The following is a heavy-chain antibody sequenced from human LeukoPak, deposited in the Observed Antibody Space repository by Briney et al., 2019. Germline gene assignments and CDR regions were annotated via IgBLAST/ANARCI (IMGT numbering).Heavy chain of an antibody. CDR2: INHSGST. D-gene: IGHD3-22*01. CDR1: VGSFSGYY. J-gene: IGHJ4*02. Sequence: PSGTLSLTRAVYVGSFSGYYWSGIRQTPGKGPEGIGEINHSGSTNYNPPPTSRGTISVDTSKNQFSPTLGSVTAADTAVYYCAGGKRGITMIVVPRWFDYWGQGTLVTVSS. CDR3: AGGKRGITMIVVPRWFDY. V-gene: IGHV4-34*01.